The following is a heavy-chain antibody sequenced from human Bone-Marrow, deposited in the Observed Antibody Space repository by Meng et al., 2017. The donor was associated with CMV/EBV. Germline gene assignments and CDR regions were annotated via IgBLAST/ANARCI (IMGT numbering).Heavy chain of an antibody. Sequence: ASVKVSCKASGYTFTGYYMHWVRQAPGQGLEWMGWINPNSGGTNYAQKFQGRVTMTRDTSISTAYMELSRLRSDDTAVYYCAREPRIAAAGTKTGGYYYGMDVWGQGTTFTVSS. V-gene: IGHV1-2*02. J-gene: IGHJ6*02. CDR3: AREPRIAAAGTKTGGYYYGMDV. CDR1: GYTFTGYY. CDR2: INPNSGGT. D-gene: IGHD6-13*01.